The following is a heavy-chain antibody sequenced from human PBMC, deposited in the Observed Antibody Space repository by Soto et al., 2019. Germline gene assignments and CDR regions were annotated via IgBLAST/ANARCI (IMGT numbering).Heavy chain of an antibody. CDR2: IYYSGST. Sequence: QLQLQESGPGLVKPSETLSLTCTVSGGSISSSSYYWGWIRQPPGKGLEWIGSIYYSGSTYYNPSLKSRVTISVDTSKNQSSRKLSSVTAADTAVYYCARDDWAKTLDYWGQGTLFTVSS. D-gene: IGHD3-9*01. CDR3: ARDDWAKTLDY. J-gene: IGHJ4*02. CDR1: GGSISSSSYY. V-gene: IGHV4-39*02.